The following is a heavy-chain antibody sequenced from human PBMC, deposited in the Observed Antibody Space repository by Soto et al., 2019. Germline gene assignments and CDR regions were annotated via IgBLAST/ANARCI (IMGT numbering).Heavy chain of an antibody. J-gene: IGHJ4*01. CDR2: IKSKVDGGTS. V-gene: IGHV3-15*07. CDR3: TTDSYMTTVIVRFDY. Sequence: GSLRLSCAASGFIFSNAWINWVRQAPGKGLEWVGRIKSKVDGGTSDFAAPVKDRFAISRDDSKNIVYLEMIGLKTEDTAMYYCTTDSYMTTVIVRFDYWGHGTQVTVSS. CDR1: GFIFSNAW. D-gene: IGHD3-16*01.